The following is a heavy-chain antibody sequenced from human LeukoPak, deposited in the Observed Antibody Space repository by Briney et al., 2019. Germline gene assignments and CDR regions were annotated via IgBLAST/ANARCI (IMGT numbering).Heavy chain of an antibody. V-gene: IGHV3-66*02. CDR3: ARLSKRAFDY. CDR2: IYSGGST. J-gene: IGHJ4*02. CDR1: GFTVSSNY. Sequence: PGGSLRLSCAASGFTVSSNYMSWVRQAPGKGLEWVSVIYSGGSTYYADSVKGQFTISRDNSKNTLYLQMNSLRAEDTAVYYCARLSKRAFDYWGQGTLVTVSS.